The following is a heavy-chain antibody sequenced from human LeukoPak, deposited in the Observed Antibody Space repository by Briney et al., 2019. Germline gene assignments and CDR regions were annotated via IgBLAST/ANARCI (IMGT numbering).Heavy chain of an antibody. D-gene: IGHD3-3*01. CDR2: ISSNGGST. Sequence: GGSLRLSCAASGFTFSSYAMHWVRQAPGKGLEYVSAISSNGGSTYYANSVKGRFTISRDNSKNTLYLQMGSLRAEDMAVYYCASGVRAFSNWFDPWGQGTLVTVSS. CDR1: GFTFSSYA. CDR3: ASGVRAFSNWFDP. V-gene: IGHV3-64*01. J-gene: IGHJ5*02.